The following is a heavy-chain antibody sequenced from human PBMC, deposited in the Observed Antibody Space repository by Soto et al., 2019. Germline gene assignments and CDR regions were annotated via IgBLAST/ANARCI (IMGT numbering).Heavy chain of an antibody. CDR1: GFTFSNYA. Sequence: EVQLLDSGGGLVQPGGSLRLSCAASGFTFSNYAMTWVRQGPGKGLERVSGISGSGGRSYYADSVKGRFTISRDTSKRTVYLQMNSLRAEDTAVYYCAKAYFGWASEQPYYVDDWGQGTLVTVSA. CDR3: AKAYFGWASEQPYYVDD. D-gene: IGHD6-13*01. J-gene: IGHJ4*02. V-gene: IGHV3-23*01. CDR2: ISGSGGRS.